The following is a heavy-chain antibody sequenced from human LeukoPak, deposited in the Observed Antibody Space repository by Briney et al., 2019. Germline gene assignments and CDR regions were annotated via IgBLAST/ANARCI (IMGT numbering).Heavy chain of an antibody. D-gene: IGHD2/OR15-2a*01. CDR2: ISGSGGGT. J-gene: IGHJ6*03. CDR1: GFTFSSYA. V-gene: IGHV3-23*01. Sequence: PGGSLRLSCAASGFTFSSYAMRWVRQAPGKGVEWGSAISGSGGGTYYAESVKGGLTVSRDNWKKTVCVKMERLRAEDTAVYYCAKFRGQLLPYYYMDVWGKGTTVTVSS. CDR3: AKFRGQLLPYYYMDV.